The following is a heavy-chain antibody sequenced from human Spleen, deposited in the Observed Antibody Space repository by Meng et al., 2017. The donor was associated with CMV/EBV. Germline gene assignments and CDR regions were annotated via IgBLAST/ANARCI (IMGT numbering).Heavy chain of an antibody. D-gene: IGHD5-12*01. CDR1: GGSISSGDFY. Sequence: SETLSLTCTVSGGSISSGDFYWSWIRQPPGKGLEWIGYIYYSGNTYYNPSLKSRVTISVDTSKNQFSLNLSSVTPADTAVYYCARVPYRSGPYYFDYWGQGTLVTVSS. V-gene: IGHV4-30-4*08. CDR2: IYYSGNT. CDR3: ARVPYRSGPYYFDY. J-gene: IGHJ4*02.